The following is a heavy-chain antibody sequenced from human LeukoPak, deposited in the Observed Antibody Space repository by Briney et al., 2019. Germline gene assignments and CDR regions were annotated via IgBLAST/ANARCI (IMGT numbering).Heavy chain of an antibody. V-gene: IGHV1-2*02. CDR2: INPNSGGT. J-gene: IGHJ5*02. CDR3: ARALLNCSSTSCYIPGHGQFDP. Sequence: GASVKVSCKASGYTFTGYYMHWVRQAPGQGLEWMGWINPNSGGTNYAQKFQGRVTMTRDTSISTAYMELSRLRSDDTAVYYCARALLNCSSTSCYIPGHGQFDPWGQGTLVTVSS. D-gene: IGHD2-2*02. CDR1: GYTFTGYY.